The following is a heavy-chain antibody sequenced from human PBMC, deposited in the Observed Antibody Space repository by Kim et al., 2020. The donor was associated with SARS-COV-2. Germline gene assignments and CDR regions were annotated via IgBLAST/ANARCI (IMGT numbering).Heavy chain of an antibody. J-gene: IGHJ4*02. CDR2: INSDGSST. Sequence: GGSLRLSCAASGFTFSSYWMHWVRQAPGKGLVWVSRINSDGSSTSYADSVKGRFTISRDNAKNTLYLQMNSLRAEDTAVYYCAREVGYCGGDCSDFDYWGQGTLVTVSS. CDR1: GFTFSSYW. V-gene: IGHV3-74*01. CDR3: AREVGYCGGDCSDFDY. D-gene: IGHD2-21*02.